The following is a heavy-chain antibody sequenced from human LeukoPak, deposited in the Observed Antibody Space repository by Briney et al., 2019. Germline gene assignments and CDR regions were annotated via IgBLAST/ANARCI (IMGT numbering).Heavy chain of an antibody. CDR1: GFSFSIYG. CDR3: AKGGVATVDYFDY. CDR2: ISYDGRNK. J-gene: IGHJ4*02. D-gene: IGHD5-12*01. Sequence: PGGSLRLSCAASGFSFSIYGMHWVRQAPGKGLEWVAVISYDGRNKYYADSVKGRFIISRDDSTKTLHLQMNSLRAEDTAVYYCAKGGVATVDYFDYWGQGTLVTVSS. V-gene: IGHV3-30*18.